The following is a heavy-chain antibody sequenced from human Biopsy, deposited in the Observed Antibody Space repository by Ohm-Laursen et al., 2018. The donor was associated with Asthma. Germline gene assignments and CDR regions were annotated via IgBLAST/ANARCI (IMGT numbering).Heavy chain of an antibody. CDR3: ARRGGVRRYFDY. CDR2: IYYIGST. V-gene: IGHV4-30-4*01. Sequence: SQTLSLTCIVSGGSISSGAYYWSWVRQPPGKGLEWIGYIYYIGSTYYNPSLKSRVAISLDTSKNQSSLKLSSVTAADTAVYFCARRGGVRRYFDYWGQGTLVTVSS. J-gene: IGHJ4*02. D-gene: IGHD3-16*01. CDR1: GGSISSGAYY.